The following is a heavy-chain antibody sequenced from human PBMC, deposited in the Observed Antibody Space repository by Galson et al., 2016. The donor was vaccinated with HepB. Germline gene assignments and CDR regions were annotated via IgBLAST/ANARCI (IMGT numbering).Heavy chain of an antibody. Sequence: TLSLTCAVSGALISSGGYSWNWIRQPPGKGLEWVGYIYHSGSAFYNPSLNSRVTISVDRSKNQFSLRLTSVTAADTAVYYCARGKSALDPWGQGTLVTVSS. CDR1: GALISSGGYS. CDR3: ARGKSALDP. V-gene: IGHV4-30-2*01. J-gene: IGHJ5*02. CDR2: IYHSGSA. D-gene: IGHD6-25*01.